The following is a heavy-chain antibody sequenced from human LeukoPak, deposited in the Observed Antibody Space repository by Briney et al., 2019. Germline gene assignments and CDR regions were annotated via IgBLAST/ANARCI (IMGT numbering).Heavy chain of an antibody. Sequence: SETLSLTCAVYGGSFSGYYWSWIRQPPGKGLEWIGEINHSGSTNYNPSLKSRVTISVDTSKNQFSLKLSSVTAADTAVYYCARHRRGYSYGPPKDWFDPWGQGTLVTVSS. D-gene: IGHD5-18*01. J-gene: IGHJ5*02. CDR3: ARHRRGYSYGPPKDWFDP. CDR1: GGSFSGYY. V-gene: IGHV4-34*01. CDR2: INHSGST.